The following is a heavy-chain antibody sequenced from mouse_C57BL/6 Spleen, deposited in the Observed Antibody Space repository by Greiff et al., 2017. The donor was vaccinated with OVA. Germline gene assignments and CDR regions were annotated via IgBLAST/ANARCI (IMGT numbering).Heavy chain of an antibody. D-gene: IGHD2-3*01. J-gene: IGHJ2*01. CDR3: ARDADDGYYLGY. CDR2: ISDGGSYT. V-gene: IGHV5-4*01. Sequence: EVKLVESGGGLVKPGGSLKLSCAASGFTFSSYAMSWVRQTPEKRLEWVATISDGGSYTYYPDNVKGRFTISRDNAKNNLYLQMSHLKSEDTAMYDCARDADDGYYLGYWGQGTTLTVSS. CDR1: GFTFSSYA.